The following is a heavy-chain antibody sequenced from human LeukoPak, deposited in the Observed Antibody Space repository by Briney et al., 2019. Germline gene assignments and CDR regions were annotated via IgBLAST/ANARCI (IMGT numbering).Heavy chain of an antibody. J-gene: IGHJ6*02. V-gene: IGHV1-18*03. CDR3: ARPYSANWHPHPYRMDV. D-gene: IGHD1-1*01. CDR1: GDIFRRYG. Sequence: GASVKVSCKASGDIFRRYGVTWARQAPGQGPEWMGWVRPYNGDPEYAQKFQGRVTMSTDTSTDTSYMELRSLGSDDMAVYYCARPYSANWHPHPYRMDVWGQETTVIVSS. CDR2: VRPYNGDP.